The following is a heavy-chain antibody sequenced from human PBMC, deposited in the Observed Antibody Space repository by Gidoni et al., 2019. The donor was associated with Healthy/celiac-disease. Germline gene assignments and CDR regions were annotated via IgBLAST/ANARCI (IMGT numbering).Heavy chain of an antibody. Sequence: VPLVQSGAEVKKPGAAVQVSCKASGYTFTSYAMHWVRQAPGHRLEWMGWINAGNGNTKYSRKFQGRVTITRDTSASTAYMELSSLRSEDTAVYYCARGGYSGYDETDYWGQGTLVTVSS. CDR3: ARGGYSGYDETDY. V-gene: IGHV1-3*01. D-gene: IGHD5-12*01. CDR2: INAGNGNT. J-gene: IGHJ4*02. CDR1: GYTFTSYA.